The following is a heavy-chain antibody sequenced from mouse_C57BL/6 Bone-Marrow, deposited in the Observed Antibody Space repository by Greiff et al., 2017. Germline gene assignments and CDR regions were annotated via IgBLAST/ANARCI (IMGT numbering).Heavy chain of an antibody. CDR1: GYTFTSYG. CDR2: IYPRSGNT. D-gene: IGHD2-2*01. J-gene: IGHJ2*01. V-gene: IGHV1-81*01. CDR3: ARERTMVTTGCHYFDY. Sequence: QVHVKQSGAELARPGASVKLSCTASGYTFTSYGISWVKQRTGQGLEWIGEIYPRSGNTYYNEKFKGKATLTADKSSSTAYMELRILTSEDAAVYFCARERTMVTTGCHYFDYWGQGTTLTVSS.